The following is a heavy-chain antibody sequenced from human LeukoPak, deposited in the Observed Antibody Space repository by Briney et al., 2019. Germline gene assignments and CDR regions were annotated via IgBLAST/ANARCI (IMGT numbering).Heavy chain of an antibody. J-gene: IGHJ4*02. D-gene: IGHD2-15*01. CDR3: ARDQGCSGGSCYSPYYFDY. CDR1: GFTFSNYW. V-gene: IGHV3-7*01. Sequence: GGSLRLSCAASGFTFSNYWMSWVRQAPGKGPEWVANIQQDGSEKYYVDSVKGRFTISGDNAKNSLYLQMNSLRAEDTAVYYCARDQGCSGGSCYSPYYFDYWGQGTLVTVSS. CDR2: IQQDGSEK.